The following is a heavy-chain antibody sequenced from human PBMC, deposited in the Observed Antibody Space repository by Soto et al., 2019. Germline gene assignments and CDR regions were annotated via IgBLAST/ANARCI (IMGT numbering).Heavy chain of an antibody. D-gene: IGHD3-10*01. V-gene: IGHV3-66*01. CDR3: ARGGGLWFGELLSY. J-gene: IGHJ4*02. Sequence: EVQLVESGGGLVQPGGSLRLSCAASGFTVSSNYMSWVRQAPGKGLEWVSVIYSGGSTYYAASVKGRFTISRDNSKNTRYLQMNSLRAEDTAVYYCARGGGLWFGELLSYWGQGTLVTVSS. CDR1: GFTVSSNY. CDR2: IYSGGST.